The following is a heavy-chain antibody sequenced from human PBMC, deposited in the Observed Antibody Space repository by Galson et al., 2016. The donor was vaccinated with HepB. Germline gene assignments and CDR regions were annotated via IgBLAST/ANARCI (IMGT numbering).Heavy chain of an antibody. D-gene: IGHD3-16*01. V-gene: IGHV3-43*01. Sequence: SLRLSCAASGFTFDDYTMHWVRQLPGKSLEWVSLITWDGTGTYYADSVKGRFTVSRDNSKNMISLHMNALRVEDTALYYCARVWGGYYFDNWGQGTLVTVSS. CDR1: GFTFDDYT. CDR2: ITWDGTGT. CDR3: ARVWGGYYFDN. J-gene: IGHJ4*02.